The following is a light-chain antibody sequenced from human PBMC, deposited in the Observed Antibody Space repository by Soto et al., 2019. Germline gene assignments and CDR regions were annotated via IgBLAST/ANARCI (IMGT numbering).Light chain of an antibody. CDR1: QSISSW. CDR3: QQYNSYPWT. V-gene: IGKV1-5*03. Sequence: DIQMTQSPSILSASVGDRLTITFRVSQSISSWLAWYPQTPGKAPKLLIYKASSLESGVPSRFRGSGAGPECTRPISSLQPDDVETYACQQYNSYPWTFGQGTKVDIK. CDR2: KAS. J-gene: IGKJ1*01.